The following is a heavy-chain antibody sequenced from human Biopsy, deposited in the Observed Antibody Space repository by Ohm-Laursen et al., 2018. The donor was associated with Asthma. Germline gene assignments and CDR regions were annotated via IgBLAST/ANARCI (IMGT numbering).Heavy chain of an antibody. V-gene: IGHV3-11*06. CDR2: ISDGGHST. Sequence: LSLTCAVYGGSFSAYYWSWIRQPPGKGLEWVAVISDGGHSTNYADSVRGRFTVSRDDSRDTLYLQMNSLRAEDTAVYYCTRDAWELQKPYAYYFDYWGQGTLVTVSS. CDR1: GGSFSAYY. J-gene: IGHJ4*02. D-gene: IGHD1-26*01. CDR3: TRDAWELQKPYAYYFDY.